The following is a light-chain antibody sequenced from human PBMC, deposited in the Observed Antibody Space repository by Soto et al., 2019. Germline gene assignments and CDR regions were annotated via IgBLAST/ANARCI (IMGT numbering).Light chain of an antibody. J-gene: IGKJ5*01. V-gene: IGKV3-11*01. Sequence: EIVLTQSPATLYLSPGERATLSCRASQSVSSYLAWYQQKPGQAPRLLIYDASNRATGIPARFSGSGSGTDLTLTISSLEPEDFAGYYCQQRSNWPPITFGQGTRLEMK. CDR1: QSVSSY. CDR2: DAS. CDR3: QQRSNWPPIT.